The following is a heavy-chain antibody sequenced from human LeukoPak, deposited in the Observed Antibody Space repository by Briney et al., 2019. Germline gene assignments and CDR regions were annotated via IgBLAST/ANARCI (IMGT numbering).Heavy chain of an antibody. CDR1: GFTFSNYE. CDR2: ISSSGSTK. CDR3: ARGWRYGDY. D-gene: IGHD1-1*01. J-gene: IGHJ4*02. V-gene: IGHV3-48*03. Sequence: GGSLRLSCAASGFTFSNYEMNWVRQAPGKGLEWVSYISSSGSTKYNADSVKGRFTISRDNAKNSLYPQMNSLRVEDTAVYYCARGWRYGDYWGQGTLATVSS.